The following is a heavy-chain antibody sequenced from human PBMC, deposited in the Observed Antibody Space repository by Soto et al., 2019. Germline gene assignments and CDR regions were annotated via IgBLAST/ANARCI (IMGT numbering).Heavy chain of an antibody. CDR1: GFIFSGSW. CDR2: ISADGSEI. V-gene: IGHV3-7*01. Sequence: EVPLVESGGGLVQPGGSLSLSCAASGFIFSGSWMNWVRQAPGKGLEWVSYISADGSEINYVVSVKGRITISRDNAKYSVYLQVNSLGVEDSGVYYGAEKPRLLDSWCDGTLVAVCS. D-gene: IGHD6-6*01. J-gene: IGHJ5*01. CDR3: AEKPRLLDS.